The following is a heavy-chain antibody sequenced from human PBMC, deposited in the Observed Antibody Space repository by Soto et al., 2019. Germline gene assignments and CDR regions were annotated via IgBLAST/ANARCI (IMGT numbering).Heavy chain of an antibody. CDR2: IYTSGST. V-gene: IGHV4-4*07. CDR1: GGSISSYY. Sequence: QVQLQESGPGLVKPSETLSLTCTVSGGSISSYYWSWIRQPAGKGLEWIGRIYTSGSTNYNPSLTRRVTMSVDTSKNQFSLKLSSVTAADTAVYYCARGFFVSGYYYYDYWGQGTLVTVSS. CDR3: ARGFFVSGYYYYDY. J-gene: IGHJ4*02. D-gene: IGHD3-3*01.